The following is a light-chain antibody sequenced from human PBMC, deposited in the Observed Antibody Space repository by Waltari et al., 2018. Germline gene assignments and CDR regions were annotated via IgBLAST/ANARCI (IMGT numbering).Light chain of an antibody. J-gene: IGKJ4*01. CDR2: GAS. CDR1: QNISTN. V-gene: IGKV3-15*01. Sequence: IVMTQSPATLSLSQGERAALSCRASQNISTNLAWYQQKPGQAPRLLIYGASTRATGVPGRFSGSGSGIEFTLTVSSLQPEDFAVYYSLQYNKWPALTFGGGTKVEIK. CDR3: LQYNKWPALT.